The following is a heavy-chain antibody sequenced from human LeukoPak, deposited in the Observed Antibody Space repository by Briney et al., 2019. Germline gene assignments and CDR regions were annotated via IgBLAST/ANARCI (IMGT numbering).Heavy chain of an antibody. Sequence: GASVTVSCKASGYTFTGYYMHWVRQAPGQGREWRGWINTNSGGTNYAQKFPGRLTLTRATSISTASMELSRLRSDDTAVYYCARDFGQQQLVLWGWGQGTLVTVSS. CDR3: ARDFGQQQLVLWG. J-gene: IGHJ4*02. D-gene: IGHD6-13*01. V-gene: IGHV1-2*02. CDR2: INTNSGGT. CDR1: GYTFTGYY.